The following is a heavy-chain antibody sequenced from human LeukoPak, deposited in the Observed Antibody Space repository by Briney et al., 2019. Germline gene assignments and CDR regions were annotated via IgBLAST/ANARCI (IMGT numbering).Heavy chain of an antibody. Sequence: ASVKVSCKASGYSFTCYGISWVREAPGQGLEWMGWISAYNGNTNYAQKLQGRVTMTTDTHTSTAYMELRSLRSDGTAVYYCARSFPAAMPFDYWGQGTLVTVSS. J-gene: IGHJ4*02. CDR3: ARSFPAAMPFDY. V-gene: IGHV1-18*01. D-gene: IGHD2-2*01. CDR1: GYSFTCYG. CDR2: ISAYNGNT.